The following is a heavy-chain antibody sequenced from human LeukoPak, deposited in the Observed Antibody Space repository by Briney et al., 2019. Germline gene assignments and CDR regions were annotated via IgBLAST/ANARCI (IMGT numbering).Heavy chain of an antibody. D-gene: IGHD5-24*01. CDR3: AREGDGYNTYFDS. CDR2: IIPIFGTA. Sequence: ASVKVSCKASGGTFSSYAISWVRQAPGQGLEWMGGIIPIFGTANFAQQFQGRVTITADESTSTVYMELSSPRFEDTAVYYCAREGDGYNTYFDSWGQGTLVTVSS. J-gene: IGHJ4*02. V-gene: IGHV1-69*13. CDR1: GGTFSSYA.